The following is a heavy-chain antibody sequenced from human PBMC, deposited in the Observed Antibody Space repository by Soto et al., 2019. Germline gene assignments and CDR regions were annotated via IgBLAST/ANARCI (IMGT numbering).Heavy chain of an antibody. V-gene: IGHV3-74*01. CDR2: INSDGSTT. J-gene: IGHJ4*02. Sequence: EVQLVESGGGLVQPGGSLRLSCAASEFTFSNNWMFWVRQAPGKGLVWVSRINSDGSTTSYADSVKGRFTISRDNAKNTLYLQMNSLRAEDTAVYYCARSPCSGWYYFDYWGQGTLVTVSS. CDR3: ARSPCSGWYYFDY. CDR1: EFTFSNNW. D-gene: IGHD6-19*01.